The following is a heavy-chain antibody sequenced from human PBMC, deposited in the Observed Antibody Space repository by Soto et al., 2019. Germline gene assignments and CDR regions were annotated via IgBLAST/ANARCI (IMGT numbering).Heavy chain of an antibody. CDR3: ARAVRPYYDSSGYSYYGMDV. V-gene: IGHV1-2*04. CDR2: INPNSGGT. Sequence: GASVKVSCKASGYTFTGYYMHWVRQAPGQGLEWMGWINPNSGGTNYAQKFQGWVTMTRDTSISTAYMELSRLRSDDTAVYYCARAVRPYYDSSGYSYYGMDVWGQGTTVTVSS. J-gene: IGHJ6*02. CDR1: GYTFTGYY. D-gene: IGHD3-22*01.